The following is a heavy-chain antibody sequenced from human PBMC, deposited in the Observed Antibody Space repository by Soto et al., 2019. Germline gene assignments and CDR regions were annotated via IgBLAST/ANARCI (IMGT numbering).Heavy chain of an antibody. CDR1: RGTFSSYA. J-gene: IGHJ4*02. Sequence: AVKVSCKASRGTFSSYAIRWVRQSPGQGLEWMGGIIPIFGTVDYAQKFQGILTITADESTSTAYMELSSLRSEDTALYYCAKGTMLTTLSSLDYWGQGTLVTESS. CDR3: AKGTMLTTLSSLDY. V-gene: IGHV1-69*13. CDR2: IIPIFGTV. D-gene: IGHD4-17*01.